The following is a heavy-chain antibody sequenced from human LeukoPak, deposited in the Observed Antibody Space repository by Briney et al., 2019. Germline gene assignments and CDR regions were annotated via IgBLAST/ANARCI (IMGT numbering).Heavy chain of an antibody. D-gene: IGHD5-18*01. CDR2: ISYDGSNK. J-gene: IGHJ5*02. CDR3: ASGGDSS. CDR1: GFTFSSYA. Sequence: GGSLRLSCAASGFTFSSYAMHWVRQAPGKGLEWVAVISYDGSNKYCADSVKGRFTISRDNSKNTLYLQMNSLRAEDTAVYYCASGGDSSWGQGTLVTVSS. V-gene: IGHV3-30-3*01.